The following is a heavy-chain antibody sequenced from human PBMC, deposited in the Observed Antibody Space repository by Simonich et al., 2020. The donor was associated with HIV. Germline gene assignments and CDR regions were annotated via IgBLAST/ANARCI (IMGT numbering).Heavy chain of an antibody. CDR2: ISYDGSNK. V-gene: IGHV3-30*07. J-gene: IGHJ4*02. Sequence: QVQLVESGGGVVQPGRSLRLSCAASGFTFSSYALHWVPQAPGKGLEWVAVISYDGSNKYYADSVKGRFTISGDNSKNTLYLQMNSLRAEDTAVYYCASGGSISSVWADDYWGQGTLVTVSS. D-gene: IGHD3-3*02. CDR1: GFTFSSYA. CDR3: ASGGSISSVWADDY.